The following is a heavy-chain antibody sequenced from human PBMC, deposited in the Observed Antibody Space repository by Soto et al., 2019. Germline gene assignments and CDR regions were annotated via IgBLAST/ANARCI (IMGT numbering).Heavy chain of an antibody. CDR1: GYSISSGYY. V-gene: IGHV4-38-2*01. CDR2: IYHSGST. D-gene: IGHD3-10*01. J-gene: IGHJ5*02. CDR3: ARSYGSGSYYNVIHPLVWFDP. Sequence: ASETLSLTCAVSGYSISSGYYWGWIRQPPGKGLEWIGSIYHSGSTYYNPSLKSRVTISVDTSKNQFSLKLSSVTAADTAVYYCARSYGSGSYYNVIHPLVWFDPPGQVTLVTVSS.